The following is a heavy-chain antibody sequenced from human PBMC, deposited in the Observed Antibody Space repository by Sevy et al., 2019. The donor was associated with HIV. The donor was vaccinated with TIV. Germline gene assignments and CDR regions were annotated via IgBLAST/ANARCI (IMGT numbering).Heavy chain of an antibody. D-gene: IGHD6-13*01. J-gene: IGHJ6*02. CDR2: IIPIFGTA. CDR3: ARCQYSSSWYLYGMDV. CDR1: GGTFSSYA. Sequence: ASVKVSCKASGGTFSSYAISWVRQAPGQGLEWMGGIIPIFGTANYAQKFQGRVTITADESTSTAYMELSSLRSEDTAVYYCARCQYSSSWYLYGMDVWGQGTTVTVSS. V-gene: IGHV1-69*13.